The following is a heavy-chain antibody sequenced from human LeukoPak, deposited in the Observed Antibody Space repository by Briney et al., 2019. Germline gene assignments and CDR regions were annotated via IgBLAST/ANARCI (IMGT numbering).Heavy chain of an antibody. CDR2: INPNSGGT. J-gene: IGHJ3*02. Sequence: ASAKVSCKASGYTFTSYDINWVRQATGQGLEWMGWINPNSGGTNYAQKFQGRVTMTRDTSISTAYMELSRLRSDDTAVYYCARDRSYAFDIWGQGTMVTVSS. CDR1: GYTFTSYD. V-gene: IGHV1-2*02. CDR3: ARDRSYAFDI.